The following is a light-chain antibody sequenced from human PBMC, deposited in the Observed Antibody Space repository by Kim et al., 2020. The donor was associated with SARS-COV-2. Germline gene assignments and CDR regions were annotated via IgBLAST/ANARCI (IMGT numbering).Light chain of an antibody. J-gene: IGKJ3*01. CDR3: QQSYITPFT. V-gene: IGKV1-39*01. CDR1: QSISSH. Sequence: AAVGDRVTITCRTSQSISSHLNWYHQKPGRAPKLLISAASTLQGGVPSRFSGSGSETDFTLTISSLQPEDFATYFCQQSYITPFTFGPGTKVDIK. CDR2: AAS.